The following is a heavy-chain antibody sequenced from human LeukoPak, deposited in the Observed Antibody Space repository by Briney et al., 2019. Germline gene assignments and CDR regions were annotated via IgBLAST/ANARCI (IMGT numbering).Heavy chain of an antibody. Sequence: GGSLRLSCAASGFTFSSYAMSWVRQAPGKGLEWVSSISSSSSYIYYADSVKGRFTISRDNAKNSLYLQMNSLRAEDTAVYYCARVSGGSSNSLDYWGQGTLVTVSS. CDR2: ISSSSSYI. J-gene: IGHJ4*02. V-gene: IGHV3-21*01. D-gene: IGHD6-6*01. CDR1: GFTFSSYA. CDR3: ARVSGGSSNSLDY.